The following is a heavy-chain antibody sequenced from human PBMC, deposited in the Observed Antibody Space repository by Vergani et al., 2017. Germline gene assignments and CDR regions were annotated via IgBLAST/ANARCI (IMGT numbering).Heavy chain of an antibody. CDR3: ATLDYGDYVEADAFDI. CDR2: IYPGDSDT. Sequence: VQLVQSGAEVKKPGESLKLSCKGSGYSFTSYWIGWVRQMPGKGLEWMGIIYPGDSDTRYSPSFQGQVTISADKSISTAYLQWSSLKASDTAMYYCATLDYGDYVEADAFDIWGQGTMVTVSS. CDR1: GYSFTSYW. D-gene: IGHD4-17*01. V-gene: IGHV5-51*01. J-gene: IGHJ3*02.